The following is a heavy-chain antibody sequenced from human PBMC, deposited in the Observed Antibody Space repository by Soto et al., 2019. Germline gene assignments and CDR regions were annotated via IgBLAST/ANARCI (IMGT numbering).Heavy chain of an antibody. D-gene: IGHD2-15*01. V-gene: IGHV3-74*01. Sequence: GGSLRLSCAASEFTFSTYWFHWVRQTPGKGLMWVSRINGDGSNMFYADYGKGRFTISRHNAKNTLYLQMHSLRAEDTALYYCARGFRWGMDVWGPGTQATVSS. CDR2: INGDGSNM. J-gene: IGHJ6*02. CDR3: ARGFRWGMDV. CDR1: EFTFSTYW.